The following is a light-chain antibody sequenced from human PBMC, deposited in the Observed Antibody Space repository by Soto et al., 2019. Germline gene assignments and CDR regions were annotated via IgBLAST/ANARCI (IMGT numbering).Light chain of an antibody. V-gene: IGKV3D-15*01. CDR2: DAS. J-gene: IGKJ1*01. Sequence: EIVLTQSPATLSLSPGERATLSCRASQSVSSTYLAWYQQKPGQAPRLLIYDASHRATGIPARFSGSGFGTEFTLTISSLQSEDFAVYYCQQYNNWPRTFGQGTKVDIK. CDR3: QQYNNWPRT. CDR1: QSVSSTY.